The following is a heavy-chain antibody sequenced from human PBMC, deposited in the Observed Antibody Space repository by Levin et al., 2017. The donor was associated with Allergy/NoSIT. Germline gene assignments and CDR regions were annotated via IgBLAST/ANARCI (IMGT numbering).Heavy chain of an antibody. CDR3: ARVISWYSSGWYPGGPYYYYYGMDV. V-gene: IGHV3-7*01. D-gene: IGHD6-19*01. Sequence: ASVKVSCAASGFTFSSYWMSWVRQAPGKGLEWVANIKQDGSEKYYVDSVKGRFTISRDNAKNSLYLQMNSLRAEDTAVYYCARVISWYSSGWYPGGPYYYYYGMDVWGQGTTVTVSS. J-gene: IGHJ6*02. CDR2: IKQDGSEK. CDR1: GFTFSSYW.